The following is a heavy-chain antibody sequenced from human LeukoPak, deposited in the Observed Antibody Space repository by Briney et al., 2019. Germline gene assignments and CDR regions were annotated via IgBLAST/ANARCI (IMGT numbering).Heavy chain of an antibody. CDR1: GGSISSSSYY. J-gene: IGHJ1*01. V-gene: IGHV4-39*01. CDR2: IYYSGST. Sequence: SETLSLTCTVSGGSISSSSYYWGWIRQPPGKGLEWIGSIYYSGSTYYNPSLKSRVTISVDTSKNQFSLKLSSVTAADTAVYYCVQGGGSYSHRTEYFQHWGQGTLVTVSS. CDR3: VQGGGSYSHRTEYFQH. D-gene: IGHD1-26*01.